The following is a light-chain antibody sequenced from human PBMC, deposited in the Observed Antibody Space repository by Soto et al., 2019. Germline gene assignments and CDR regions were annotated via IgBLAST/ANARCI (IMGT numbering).Light chain of an antibody. CDR3: SSYTSSNTLV. J-gene: IGLJ1*01. CDR1: SSDVGGYNY. Sequence: QSVLTQPASVSGSPGQSITISCTGASSDVGGYNYVSWYQQEPGKAPKLMIYEVSNRPSGVSDRFSGSKSGNTASPTISGLQAEDEADYYCSSYTSSNTLVFGTGTKVTVL. V-gene: IGLV2-14*01. CDR2: EVS.